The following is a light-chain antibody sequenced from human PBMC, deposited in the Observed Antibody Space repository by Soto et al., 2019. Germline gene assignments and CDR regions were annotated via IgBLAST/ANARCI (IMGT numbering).Light chain of an antibody. J-gene: IGKJ1*01. CDR1: QSISAW. V-gene: IGKV1-5*03. Sequence: SQMTQCRSTLSSSVGGIFTITFXASQSISAWLAWYQQKPGKVPKLLIYRASTLESGVPSRFSGSRSGPDFTLTISSLQPEDFATYYCQQSYSSPPTFGQGTKVDIK. CDR3: QQSYSSPPT. CDR2: RAS.